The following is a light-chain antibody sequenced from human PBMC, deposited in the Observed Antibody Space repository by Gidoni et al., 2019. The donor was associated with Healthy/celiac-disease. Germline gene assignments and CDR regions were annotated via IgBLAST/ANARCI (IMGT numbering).Light chain of an antibody. CDR1: SSDVGGYDY. Sequence: QSALSQPASVSGSPGQSITISRTGTSSDVGGYDYVSWYQQQPGKAPKLMIYDVSNRPSGVSNRFSGSKSGNTASLTISGLQAEDEADYYCSSYTSSSTRVFGTGTKVTVL. CDR2: DVS. V-gene: IGLV2-14*01. CDR3: SSYTSSSTRV. J-gene: IGLJ1*01.